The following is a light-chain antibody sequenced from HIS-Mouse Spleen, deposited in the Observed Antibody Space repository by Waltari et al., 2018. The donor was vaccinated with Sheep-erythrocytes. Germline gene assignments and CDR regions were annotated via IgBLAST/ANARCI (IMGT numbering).Light chain of an antibody. CDR2: QDS. J-gene: IGLJ2*01. CDR3: QAWDSSTEV. V-gene: IGLV3-1*01. CDR1: QLGDKY. Sequence: SYELTQPPSVSVSPGQTASITCSGDQLGDKYACWYQQNPGQSPVLVIYQDSKRPSGIPERFSGSNSGNTATLTISGTQAMDEADYYCQAWDSSTEVFGGGTKLTVL.